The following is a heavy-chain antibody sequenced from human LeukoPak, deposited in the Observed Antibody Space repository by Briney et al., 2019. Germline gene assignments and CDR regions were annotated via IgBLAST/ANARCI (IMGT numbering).Heavy chain of an antibody. Sequence: GGSLRLSCAASGFTFSSYSMNWVRQAPGKGLEWVSYISSSSSTIYYADSVKGRCTISRDNAKNSLYLQMNSLRAGDTAVYYCASLTGGMNRIDWGQGTLVTVSS. V-gene: IGHV3-48*04. CDR2: ISSSSSTI. CDR3: ASLTGGMNRID. J-gene: IGHJ4*02. D-gene: IGHD3-16*01. CDR1: GFTFSSYS.